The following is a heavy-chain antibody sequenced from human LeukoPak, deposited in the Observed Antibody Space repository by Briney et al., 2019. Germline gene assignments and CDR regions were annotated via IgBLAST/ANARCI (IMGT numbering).Heavy chain of an antibody. J-gene: IGHJ4*02. CDR2: ISGSGGST. CDR1: GFTFSSYA. D-gene: IGHD3-22*01. V-gene: IGHV3-23*01. CDR3: ARDYYDSSGYYGVPGY. Sequence: GGSLRLSCAASGFTFSSYAMSWVRQAPGKGLEWVSAISGSGGSTYYADSVKGRFTISRDNAKNSLYLQMNSLRDEDTAVYYCARDYYDSSGYYGVPGYWGQGTLVTVSS.